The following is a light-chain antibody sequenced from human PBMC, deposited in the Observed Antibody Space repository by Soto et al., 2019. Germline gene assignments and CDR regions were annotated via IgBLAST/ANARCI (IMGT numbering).Light chain of an antibody. CDR1: SSDVGAYNY. Sequence: QSALTQPASVSGTPGQSIAISCTGTSSDVGAYNYVSWYQQYPGKAPKLMIYEVSNRPSGVSNRFSGSKSGNTASLTISGLQADDEADYYCSSYTSSSTLAFGGGTKLTVL. V-gene: IGLV2-14*01. CDR3: SSYTSSSTLA. J-gene: IGLJ3*02. CDR2: EVS.